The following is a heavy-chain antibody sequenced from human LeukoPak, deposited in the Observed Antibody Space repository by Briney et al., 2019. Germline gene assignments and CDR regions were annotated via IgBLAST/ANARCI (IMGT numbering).Heavy chain of an antibody. CDR3: ARGRVATFFDY. D-gene: IGHD5-12*01. CDR1: GGSISSHY. V-gene: IGHV4-59*11. J-gene: IGHJ4*02. CDR2: IYYSGST. Sequence: SSQTLSLTCTVSGGSISSHYWSWIRQPPGKGLEWIGYIYYSGSTNYNPSLKSRVTISVDTSKNQFSLKLSSVTAADTAVYYCARGRVATFFDYWGQGTLVTVSS.